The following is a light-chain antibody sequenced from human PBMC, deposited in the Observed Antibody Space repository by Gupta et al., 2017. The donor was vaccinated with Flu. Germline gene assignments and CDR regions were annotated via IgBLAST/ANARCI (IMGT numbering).Light chain of an antibody. CDR1: QRINNY. J-gene: IGKJ2*01. Sequence: DIQMTQSPSSLSASVGDRVTMTCRASQRINNYLNWYQHKPGKAPKLLIHGAYRLQSGVPSRFSGSGYGTDFTLTISSRQPEDFGTYYCQQSDSNPLYNFGQGTKLEIK. CDR3: QQSDSNPLYN. V-gene: IGKV1-39*01. CDR2: GAY.